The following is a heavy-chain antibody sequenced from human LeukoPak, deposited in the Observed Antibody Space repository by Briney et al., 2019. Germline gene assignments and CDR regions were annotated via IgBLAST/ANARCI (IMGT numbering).Heavy chain of an antibody. V-gene: IGHV3-23*01. CDR1: GLTFSRYA. Sequence: AGSLRLSCAASGLTFSRYAMSWVRQAPGKGLEWGSAISASGGSTYYADSVKGRFTISRDNSKNTLYLQMNSLRVEDTAVYYCAKEVYYFDTSGLYSFAFDIWGQGTMVTVPS. J-gene: IGHJ3*02. CDR2: ISASGGST. CDR3: AKEVYYFDTSGLYSFAFDI. D-gene: IGHD3-22*01.